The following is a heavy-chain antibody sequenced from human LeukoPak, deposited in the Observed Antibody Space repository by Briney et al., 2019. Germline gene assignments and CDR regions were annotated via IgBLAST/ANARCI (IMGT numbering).Heavy chain of an antibody. J-gene: IGHJ4*02. D-gene: IGHD6-13*01. CDR3: ANPGRAAADY. V-gene: IGHV3-23*01. Sequence: GGSLRLSCAASGFTFGVYGMSWVRQAPGKGLEWVSVISGSGGSTNYADSVKGRFTISRDNSKNTLYQQMNSLTAEDTAVYYCANPGRAAADYWGQGTLVTVSS. CDR2: ISGSGGST. CDR1: GFTFGVYG.